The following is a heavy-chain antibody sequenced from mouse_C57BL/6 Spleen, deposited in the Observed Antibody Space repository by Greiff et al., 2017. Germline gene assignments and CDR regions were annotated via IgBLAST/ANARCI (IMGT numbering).Heavy chain of an antibody. CDR1: GFTFSDAW. CDR3: TGWDGYFDV. D-gene: IGHD4-1*01. Sequence: EVKLVESGGGLVQPGGSMKLSCAASGFTFSDAWMDWVRQSPEKGLEWVAEIRNKANNHATYYAESVKGRFTISRDDSNMCVYLQRNSLRAEDTGIYSCTGWDGYFDVWGTGTTVTFSS. V-gene: IGHV6-6*01. J-gene: IGHJ1*03. CDR2: IRNKANNHAT.